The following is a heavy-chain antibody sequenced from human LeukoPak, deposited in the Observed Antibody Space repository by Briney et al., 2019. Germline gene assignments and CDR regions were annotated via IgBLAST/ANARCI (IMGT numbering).Heavy chain of an antibody. Sequence: SETLSLTCPVSGGYITTYYWSWIRQPPGKRLEWIGYAYYSGTNEYNPSLRSRLTMSADASRNQFSLTLRSVTAADTAIYYCATLNIESSSGWFFRSWGQGTLVSVSS. J-gene: IGHJ5*02. CDR2: AYYSGTN. D-gene: IGHD6-19*01. V-gene: IGHV4-59*01. CDR1: GGYITTYY. CDR3: ATLNIESSSGWFFRS.